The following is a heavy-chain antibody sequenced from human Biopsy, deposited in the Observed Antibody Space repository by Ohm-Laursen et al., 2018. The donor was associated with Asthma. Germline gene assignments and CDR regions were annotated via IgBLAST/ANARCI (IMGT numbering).Heavy chain of an antibody. V-gene: IGHV3-30*18. D-gene: IGHD1-26*01. J-gene: IGHJ4*02. Sequence: SLTLSCSASGLTFSNYGMHWVRQAARKALDWVAVIKFDGSNKNYTDSVKGRFTISRDNSRNTLHLQMNSLRAEDTAVYYGAKDVFPGWELRRGPDYWGQGTLVTASS. CDR2: IKFDGSNK. CDR1: GLTFSNYG. CDR3: AKDVFPGWELRRGPDY.